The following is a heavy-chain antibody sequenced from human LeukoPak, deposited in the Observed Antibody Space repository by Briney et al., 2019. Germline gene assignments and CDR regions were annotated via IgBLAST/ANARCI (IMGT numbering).Heavy chain of an antibody. Sequence: PGGSLRLSCVVSGFNSHEYGMHWVRQAPGKGLEWVSGIIWSTGRTGYGDSVKGRFTNSRDNDENSLYLQMNSLRVEDTALYYCTKDLKPGGADVWGKGTTVIVSS. CDR1: GFNSHEYG. CDR2: IIWSTGRT. CDR3: TKDLKPGGADV. J-gene: IGHJ6*04. D-gene: IGHD1-14*01. V-gene: IGHV3-9*02.